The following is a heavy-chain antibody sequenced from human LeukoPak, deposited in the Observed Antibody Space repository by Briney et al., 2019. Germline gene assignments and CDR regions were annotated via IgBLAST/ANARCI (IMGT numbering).Heavy chain of an antibody. V-gene: IGHV1-2*02. CDR2: INPNSGGT. CDR3: ARETIFGVVIPFDY. D-gene: IGHD3-3*01. Sequence: ASVKVSCKASGYTFTGYYMYWVRQAPGQGLEWMGWINPNSGGTNYAQKFQGRVTMTRDTSISTAYMELSRLRSDDTAVYYCARETIFGVVIPFDYWGQGTLVTVSS. J-gene: IGHJ4*02. CDR1: GYTFTGYY.